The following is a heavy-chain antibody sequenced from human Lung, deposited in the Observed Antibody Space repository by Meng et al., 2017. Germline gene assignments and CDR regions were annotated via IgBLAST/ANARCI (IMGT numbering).Heavy chain of an antibody. CDR2: IDPKSGDT. Sequence: QVELVQSWAEVKKPGALVKVSCKPSGYNFPDYWLHWVRRAPGQGLEWMGRIDPKSGDTHYAQRFQGRVTMTGDTSISTAYMELSGLRSDDTAMYYCARDEDISAAGKLFGDYWGQGTLVTVSS. J-gene: IGHJ4*02. D-gene: IGHD6-13*01. CDR1: GYNFPDYW. V-gene: IGHV1-2*06. CDR3: ARDEDISAAGKLFGDY.